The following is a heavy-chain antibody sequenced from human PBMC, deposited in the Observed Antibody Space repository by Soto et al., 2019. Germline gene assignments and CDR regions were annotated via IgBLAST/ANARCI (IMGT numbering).Heavy chain of an antibody. J-gene: IGHJ3*02. CDR2: IYWDNDK. D-gene: IGHD3-16*02. CDR3: AHLTITYGGVIGLDAFDT. V-gene: IGHV2-5*02. CDR1: GFSLIPVGVG. Sequence: SGPTAGEPTETLTLTCTFSGFSLIPVGVGVGWIRQPPGKALEWVAVIYWDNDKRYNPSLNSRLSITKDTSRNQVVLTMTNMDPVDTGTYFCAHLTITYGGVIGLDAFDTWGQGTLVTVSS.